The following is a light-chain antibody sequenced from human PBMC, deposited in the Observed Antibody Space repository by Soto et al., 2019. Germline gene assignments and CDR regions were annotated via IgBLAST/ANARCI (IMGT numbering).Light chain of an antibody. V-gene: IGKV3-15*01. J-gene: IGKJ4*01. CDR1: QSVSSS. CDR3: QQYNNWPRT. CDR2: GAS. Sequence: ETVMTQSPATLSVSPGERATLSCRASQSVSSSLAWYQQKPGQAPRLLIFGASTRATGIPARFSGSGSGTEFTLTISSLQSEDFAVYYCQQYNNWPRTFGGGTKVDIK.